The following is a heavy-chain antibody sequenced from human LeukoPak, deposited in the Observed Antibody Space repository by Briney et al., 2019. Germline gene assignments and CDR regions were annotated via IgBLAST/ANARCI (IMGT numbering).Heavy chain of an antibody. CDR3: ARRASRENFFDY. Sequence: SETLSLTCTVSGYSISSGYYWSWIRQPPGKGLEWIGHISYSGSTTSNPSLRSRVTISVDTSTNQLSLKLSSVTATDTAVYSCARRASRENFFDYWGQGILVTVSS. J-gene: IGHJ4*02. V-gene: IGHV4-38-2*02. D-gene: IGHD5-24*01. CDR2: ISYSGST. CDR1: GYSISSGYY.